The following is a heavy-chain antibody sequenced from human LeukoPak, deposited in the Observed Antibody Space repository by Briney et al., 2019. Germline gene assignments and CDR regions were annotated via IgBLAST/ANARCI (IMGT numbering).Heavy chain of an antibody. J-gene: IGHJ4*02. Sequence: GGSLRLYCAASGFAFSSFGMHWVRQAPGQGRKGVAFIGYDGSNKYYADSGKGRFTISRDNSKNTLYLQMNSLRAEDTAVYYCAKDAPYYYDSSGYGVYWGQGTLVTVSS. CDR2: IGYDGSNK. CDR1: GFAFSSFG. CDR3: AKDAPYYYDSSGYGVY. V-gene: IGHV3-30*02. D-gene: IGHD3-22*01.